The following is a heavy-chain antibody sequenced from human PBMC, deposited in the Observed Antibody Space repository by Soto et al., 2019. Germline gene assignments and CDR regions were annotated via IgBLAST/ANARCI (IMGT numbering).Heavy chain of an antibody. CDR1: GDSISSSSQY. D-gene: IGHD2-21*01. Sequence: SETLSLTCSVSGDSISSSSQYWGWIRQPPGKGLEWIGSIHYSGTSYYNPSLKSRVAIFVDTSKNQLSLKLSSVTAADTAVYYCARHWIAGSSIPWGQGTLVTVSS. CDR3: ARHWIAGSSIP. J-gene: IGHJ5*02. CDR2: IHYSGTS. V-gene: IGHV4-39*01.